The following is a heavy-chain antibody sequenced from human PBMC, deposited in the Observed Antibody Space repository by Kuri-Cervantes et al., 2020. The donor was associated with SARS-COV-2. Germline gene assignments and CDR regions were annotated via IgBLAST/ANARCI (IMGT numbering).Heavy chain of an antibody. CDR3: VRDGDHWNFDY. Sequence: GGSLRLSCAASGFTFSGHWIHWIRQAPGKGLVWVSRINPDGSYTNNADSVKGRFTLSRDNAKNMLFLQMNSLRAEDTAMYYCVRDGDHWNFDYWGQGTLVTVSS. V-gene: IGHV3-74*01. CDR2: INPDGSYT. J-gene: IGHJ4*02. D-gene: IGHD1-1*01. CDR1: GFTFSGHW.